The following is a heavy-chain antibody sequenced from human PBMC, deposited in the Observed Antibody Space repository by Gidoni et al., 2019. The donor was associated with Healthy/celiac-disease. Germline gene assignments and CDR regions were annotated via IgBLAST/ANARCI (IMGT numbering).Heavy chain of an antibody. V-gene: IGHV3-30-3*01. J-gene: IGHJ4*02. Sequence: QVQLVASGGGVVQPGRSLRLSCAAPGFTFSSYAMHWVRQAPGKGLEWVAVISYDGSNKYYADSVKGRFTISRDNSKNTLYLQMNSLRAEDTAVYYCARAQLGMNFDYWGQGTLVTVSS. CDR3: ARAQLGMNFDY. CDR2: ISYDGSNK. CDR1: GFTFSSYA. D-gene: IGHD7-27*01.